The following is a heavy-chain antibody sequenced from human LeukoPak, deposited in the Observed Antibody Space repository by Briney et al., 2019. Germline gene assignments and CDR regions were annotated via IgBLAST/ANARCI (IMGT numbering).Heavy chain of an antibody. Sequence: SETLSITCTLSGDSIRSSGFCCGWIRQPPGKGLECVGVICDTGNTYYNPSLKSRVTISVDTSKNQFSLRVTSVTAADTALYYCARHKSGIDWFDPWGQGTLVTVSS. D-gene: IGHD1-14*01. V-gene: IGHV4-39*01. CDR2: ICDTGNT. CDR1: GDSIRSSGFC. CDR3: ARHKSGIDWFDP. J-gene: IGHJ5*02.